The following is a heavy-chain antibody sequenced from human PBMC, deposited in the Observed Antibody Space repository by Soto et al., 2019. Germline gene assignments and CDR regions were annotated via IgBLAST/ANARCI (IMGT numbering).Heavy chain of an antibody. CDR3: ARLIRLMVRGVITTSYGMDV. J-gene: IGHJ6*02. V-gene: IGHV4-34*01. Sequence: QVQLQQWGAGLLKPSETLSLTCAVYGGSFSGYYWSWIRQPPGKGLEWVGEINHSGSTNYNPSLKSRVTISVDTSKNQFSLKLSSVTAADTAVYYCARLIRLMVRGVITTSYGMDVWGQGTTVTVSS. D-gene: IGHD3-10*01. CDR1: GGSFSGYY. CDR2: INHSGST.